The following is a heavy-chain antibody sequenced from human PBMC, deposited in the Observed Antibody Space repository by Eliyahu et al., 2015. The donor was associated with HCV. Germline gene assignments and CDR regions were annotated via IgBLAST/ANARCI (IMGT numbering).Heavy chain of an antibody. J-gene: IGHJ4*02. Sequence: VQLVESGGGXVQPGGSLRLSCAASGFTLRTYSMNWVRQAPGKGLEWVSFISSSSTAIYYADSVKGRFTISRDNAKNSLYLQMNSLRDEDTAVYYCAREPGYYKPFDFWGQGTLVTVSS. V-gene: IGHV3-48*02. CDR2: ISSSSTAI. D-gene: IGHD3-9*01. CDR3: AREPGYYKPFDF. CDR1: GFTLRTYS.